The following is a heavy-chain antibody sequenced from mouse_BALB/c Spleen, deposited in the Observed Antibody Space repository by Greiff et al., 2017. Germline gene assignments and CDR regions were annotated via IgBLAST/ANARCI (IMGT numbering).Heavy chain of an antibody. CDR3: ARYYGTY. CDR2: ISNGGGST. V-gene: IGHV5-12-2*01. CDR1: GFTFSSYT. Sequence: EVQVVESGGGLVQPGGSLKLSCAASGFTFSSYTMSWVRQTPEKRLEWVAYISNGGGSTYYPDTVKGRFTISRDNAKNTLYLQMSSLKSEDTAMYYCARYYGTYWGQGTLVTVSA. J-gene: IGHJ3*01. D-gene: IGHD1-1*02.